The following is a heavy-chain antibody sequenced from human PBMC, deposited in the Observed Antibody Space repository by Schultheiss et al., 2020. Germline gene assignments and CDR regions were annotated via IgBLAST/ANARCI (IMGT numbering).Heavy chain of an antibody. CDR2: VHHSGST. CDR1: GGSISSYY. V-gene: IGHV4-59*01. Sequence: SETLTLTCTVSGGSISSYYWSWIRQPPGKGLECVGFVHHSGSTNYSPSLKSRVSMSVDTSKSQISLKVTSVTAADTAVYYCAKDSSGWTFLYYYGMDVWGQGTTVTVSS. CDR3: AKDSSGWTFLYYYGMDV. J-gene: IGHJ6*02. D-gene: IGHD6-19*01.